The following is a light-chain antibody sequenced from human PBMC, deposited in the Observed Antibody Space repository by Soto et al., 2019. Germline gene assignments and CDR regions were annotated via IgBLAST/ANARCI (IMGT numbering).Light chain of an antibody. CDR3: QQYGSSGRT. J-gene: IGKJ1*01. CDR1: ESVSSIY. CDR2: GAS. V-gene: IGKV3-20*01. Sequence: ENVLTQSPGTLSLSPGERATLSCRASESVSSIYVAWYQQQPGQAPTLLIYGASTRATGIPDRFSGSGSGTAFTPTTDSLEPEDFAVYYCQQYGSSGRTFGQGTKV.